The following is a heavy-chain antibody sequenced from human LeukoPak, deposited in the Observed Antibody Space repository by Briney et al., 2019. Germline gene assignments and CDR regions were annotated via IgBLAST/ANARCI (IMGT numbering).Heavy chain of an antibody. CDR2: INLNGNT. D-gene: IGHD2-2*01. Sequence: SETLSLTCAVYGGSFNDYCWSWIRQPPGKGLEWIGEINLNGNTNYNPSLKSRLTISVDTSKNQFSLKLSSVTAADTAVYYCAKSRYGSTSTNYYMDVWGKGTTVTVSS. V-gene: IGHV4-34*01. CDR3: AKSRYGSTSTNYYMDV. CDR1: GGSFNDYC. J-gene: IGHJ6*03.